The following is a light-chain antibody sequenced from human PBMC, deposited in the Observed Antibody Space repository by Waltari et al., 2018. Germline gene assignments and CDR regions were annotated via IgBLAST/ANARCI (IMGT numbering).Light chain of an antibody. V-gene: IGKV3-15*01. CDR2: GAS. CDR1: QSVYRY. J-gene: IGKJ2*03. CDR3: YQYSNWPPYS. Sequence: TQSQATLSASPGERVTLPCRARQSVYRYSAWYQQTPGQAPRLLIYGASTRSRGIPDRFSGSGSGTEFTLNISSLQSEDFAVYYCYQYSNWPPYSFGQGTMLEIK.